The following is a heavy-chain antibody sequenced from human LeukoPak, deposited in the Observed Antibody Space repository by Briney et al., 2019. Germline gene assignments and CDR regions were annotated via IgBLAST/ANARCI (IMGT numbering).Heavy chain of an antibody. CDR2: ILPIFGSA. Sequence: SVKVSCKASGGTFSSYAISWVRQAPGQGLEWVGGILPIFGSAIYAQHFRGRLTITAAESTNTAYMELHRLRSDDTALYYCARAEDQGRYFDWLPGFDPWGQGTLVTVSS. CDR3: ARAEDQGRYFDWLPGFDP. V-gene: IGHV1-69*13. D-gene: IGHD3-9*01. CDR1: GGTFSSYA. J-gene: IGHJ5*02.